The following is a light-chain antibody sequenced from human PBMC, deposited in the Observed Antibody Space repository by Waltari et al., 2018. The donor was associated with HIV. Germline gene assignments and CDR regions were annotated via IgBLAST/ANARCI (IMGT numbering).Light chain of an antibody. Sequence: SALTPPASVSGPPGRSTTIPCPGTSLFLGVYTFFSWYQQHPGKAPKLIIYEVSNRPSGVSDRFSGSKSGNTASLTISGLQAEDEADYFCSSYAMTTTVLFGGGTKLTVL. V-gene: IGLV2-14*01. CDR2: EVS. CDR3: SSYAMTTTVL. J-gene: IGLJ2*01. CDR1: SLFLGVYTF.